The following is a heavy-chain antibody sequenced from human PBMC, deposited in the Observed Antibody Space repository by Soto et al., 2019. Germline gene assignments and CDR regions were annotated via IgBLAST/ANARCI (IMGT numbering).Heavy chain of an antibody. Sequence: GGSLRLSCAASGFTFSSYWMSWVRQAPGKELEWVANIKQDGSEKYYVDSVKGRFTISRDNAKNSLYLQMNSLRAEDTAVYYCAREGIAAAGAYYYGMDVWGQGTTVTVSS. CDR1: GFTFSSYW. J-gene: IGHJ6*02. CDR2: IKQDGSEK. V-gene: IGHV3-7*05. D-gene: IGHD6-13*01. CDR3: AREGIAAAGAYYYGMDV.